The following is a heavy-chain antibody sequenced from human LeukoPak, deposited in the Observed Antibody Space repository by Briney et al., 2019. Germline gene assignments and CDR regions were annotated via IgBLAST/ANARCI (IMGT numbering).Heavy chain of an antibody. Sequence: AGGSLRLSCAASGFTFSSYGMHWVRQAPGKGLEWVAFIRYDGSNKYYADSVKGRFTISRDNSKNTLYLQMNSLRAEDTAVYYCARVGSPEDAFDIWGQGTMVTVSS. CDR1: GFTFSSYG. CDR3: ARVGSPEDAFDI. CDR2: IRYDGSNK. V-gene: IGHV3-30*02. J-gene: IGHJ3*02.